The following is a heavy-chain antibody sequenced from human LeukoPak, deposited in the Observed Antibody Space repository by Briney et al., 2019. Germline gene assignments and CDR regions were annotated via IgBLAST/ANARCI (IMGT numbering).Heavy chain of an antibody. Sequence: GGSLRLSCAASGFTFSIYSMNWVRQAPGKGLEWVSYISGSSRTIYYADSVKGRLTISRDNSKNALYLQMNSLRDEDTAVYYCLGLICGDPRGADYWGQGTLVTVSS. CDR3: LGLICGDPRGADY. CDR2: ISGSSRTI. D-gene: IGHD4-17*01. V-gene: IGHV3-48*02. CDR1: GFTFSIYS. J-gene: IGHJ4*02.